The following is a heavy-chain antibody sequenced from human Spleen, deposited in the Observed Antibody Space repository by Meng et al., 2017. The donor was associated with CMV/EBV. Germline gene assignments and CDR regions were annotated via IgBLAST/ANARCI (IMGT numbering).Heavy chain of an antibody. CDR3: ARDGAVAGNFDY. Sequence: GESLRLSCVASGFIFNNYEMNWVRQAPGKGLEWLSFISSSGDTMYYADSVKGRFTISRDNTKNSLYLHINSLSAEDTAVYYCARDGAVAGNFDYWGQGTLVTVSS. J-gene: IGHJ4*02. D-gene: IGHD6-19*01. CDR1: GFIFNNYE. V-gene: IGHV3-48*03. CDR2: ISSSGDTM.